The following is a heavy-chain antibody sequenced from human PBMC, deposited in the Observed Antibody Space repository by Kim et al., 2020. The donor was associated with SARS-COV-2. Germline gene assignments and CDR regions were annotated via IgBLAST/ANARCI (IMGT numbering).Heavy chain of an antibody. Sequence: GGSLRLSCAASGFTFKNYEMMWVRQAPGRGLEWISFISSRAGSIYYADSVKGRFIISRDNDNDFLYLQMNSLRAEDTGVYYCARPGYDYYGMDVWGQGTMATVSS. V-gene: IGHV3-48*03. J-gene: IGHJ6*02. CDR2: ISSRAGSI. CDR3: ARPGYDYYGMDV. CDR1: GFTFKNYE.